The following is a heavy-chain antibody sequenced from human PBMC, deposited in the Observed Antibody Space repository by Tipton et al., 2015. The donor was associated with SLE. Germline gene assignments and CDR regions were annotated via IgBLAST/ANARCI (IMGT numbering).Heavy chain of an antibody. Sequence: TLSLTCTVSGGSISSSSYYWGWIRQPPGKGLEWIGSIYYSGSTYYNPSLKSRVTISVDTSKNQFSLKLSSVTAADTAVYYCARHLTDYWYFDLWGRGTLVTVSS. CDR3: ARHLTDYWYFDL. CDR2: IYYSGST. V-gene: IGHV4-39*01. D-gene: IGHD7-27*01. CDR1: GGSISSSSYY. J-gene: IGHJ2*01.